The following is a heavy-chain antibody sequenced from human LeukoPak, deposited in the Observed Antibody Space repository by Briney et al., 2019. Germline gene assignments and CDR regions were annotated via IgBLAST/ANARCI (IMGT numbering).Heavy chain of an antibody. CDR2: INPSGGST. CDR1: GYTFTSYY. V-gene: IGHV1-46*01. J-gene: IGHJ4*02. CDR3: ASLTVGATLFDY. D-gene: IGHD1-26*01. Sequence: ASVKVSCXASGYTFTSYYMHWVRQAPGQGLEWMGIINPSGGSTSYAQKFQGRVTMTRDTSTSTVYMELSSLRSEDTAVYYCASLTVGATLFDYWGQGTLVTVSP.